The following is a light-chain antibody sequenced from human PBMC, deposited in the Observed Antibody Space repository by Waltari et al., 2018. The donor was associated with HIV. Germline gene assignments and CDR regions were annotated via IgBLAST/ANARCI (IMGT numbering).Light chain of an antibody. Sequence: DFVMTQSPDVMTVSLGERATINCKSSQRVFYASNNKTYLAWDQQKPGQPPKLTIYWGSARESRVPDRFSCSGSGTDFTLTISSLQPEDVAVYHCQQYYNIPFTFGGGTKVEIK. CDR2: WGS. V-gene: IGKV4-1*01. CDR1: QRVFYASNNKTY. CDR3: QQYYNIPFT. J-gene: IGKJ4*01.